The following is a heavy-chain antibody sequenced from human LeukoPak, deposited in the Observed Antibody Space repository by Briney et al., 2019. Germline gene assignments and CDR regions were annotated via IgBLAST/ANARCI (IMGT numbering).Heavy chain of an antibody. CDR1: GGPISTYY. D-gene: IGHD2-2*01. V-gene: IGHV4-59*01. J-gene: IGHJ3*02. CDR2: IYYSGST. CDR3: AREDAQEGTNAFNI. Sequence: PSETLSLTCTVSGGPISTYYWSWIRQPPGKGLEWIGYIYYSGSTNYNPSLKSRVTISVDTSKNQFSLKLSSGTAADTPVYDCAREDAQEGTNAFNIWGQGTMVTVSS.